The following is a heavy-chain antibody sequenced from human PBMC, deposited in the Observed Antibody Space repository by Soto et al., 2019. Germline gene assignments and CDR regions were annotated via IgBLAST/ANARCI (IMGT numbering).Heavy chain of an antibody. V-gene: IGHV4-61*01. CDR3: ARLGLLGLFY. Sequence: SETLSLTCTVSGGSVSSGSYYWSWIRQPTGKGLEWIGYSYYSGSPNYNPSLKSRVTISVDTSKNQFSLKLSSVTAADTAVYYCARLGLLGLFYWCQGALVTVST. CDR1: GGSVSSGSYY. CDR2: SYYSGSP. D-gene: IGHD3-22*01. J-gene: IGHJ4*02.